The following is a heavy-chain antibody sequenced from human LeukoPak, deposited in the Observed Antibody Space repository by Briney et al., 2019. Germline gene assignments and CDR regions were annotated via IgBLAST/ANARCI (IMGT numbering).Heavy chain of an antibody. CDR1: GGSISTYY. V-gene: IGHV4-59*01. D-gene: IGHD6-19*01. CDR3: ARAGSGWSFDY. J-gene: IGHJ4*02. CDR2: SSYSGNT. Sequence: AETLSLTRTLSGGSISTYYWTWLRHPPGKGLECIGYSSYSGNTNYNPSLRSRVSISVDMSKSQFSLKLTSVTAADTAVYYCARAGSGWSFDYWGQGTLVTVSS.